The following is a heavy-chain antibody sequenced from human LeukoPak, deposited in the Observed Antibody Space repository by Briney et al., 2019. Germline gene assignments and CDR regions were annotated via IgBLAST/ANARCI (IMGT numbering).Heavy chain of an antibody. D-gene: IGHD5-24*01. J-gene: IGHJ4*02. CDR2: FDPEDGET. CDR1: GYTLTELS. CDR3: ATDSYNLDVFDY. Sequence: ASVKVSCKFSGYTLTELSMHWVRQAPGKGLEWMGGFDPEDGETIYAQKFQGRVTMTEDTSTDTAYMELSSLRSEDTAVYYCATDSYNLDVFDYWGQGTLVTVSS. V-gene: IGHV1-24*01.